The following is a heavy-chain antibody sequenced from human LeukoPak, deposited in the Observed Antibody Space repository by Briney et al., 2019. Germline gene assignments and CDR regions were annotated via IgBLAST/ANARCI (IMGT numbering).Heavy chain of an antibody. D-gene: IGHD3-22*01. CDR3: ARYYYDSSGYHDY. CDR1: GFTFSSYA. Sequence: GSLRLSCAASGFTFSSYAMSWVRQPPGKGLEWIGEINHSGSTNYNPSLKSRVTISVDTSKNQFSLKLSSVTAADTAVYYCARYYYDSSGYHDYWGQGTLVTVSS. J-gene: IGHJ4*02. V-gene: IGHV4-34*01. CDR2: INHSGST.